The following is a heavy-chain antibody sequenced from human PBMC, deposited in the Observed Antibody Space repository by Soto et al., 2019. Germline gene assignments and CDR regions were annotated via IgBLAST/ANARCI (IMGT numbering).Heavy chain of an antibody. CDR3: ASERCCGSYCDGMDV. V-gene: IGHV3-30*03. J-gene: IGHJ6*02. Sequence: GGSLRLSCAASGFTFSSYGMHWVRQAPGKGLEWVAVISYDGSNKYYADSVKGRFTISRDNSKNTLYLQMNSLRAEDTAVYYCASERCCGSYCDGMDVWGQGTTVTVSS. CDR1: GFTFSSYG. D-gene: IGHD1-26*01. CDR2: ISYDGSNK.